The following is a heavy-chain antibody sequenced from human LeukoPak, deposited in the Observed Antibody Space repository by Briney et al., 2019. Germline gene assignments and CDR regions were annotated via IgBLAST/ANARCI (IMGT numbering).Heavy chain of an antibody. V-gene: IGHV4-59*01. D-gene: IGHD3-3*01. J-gene: IGHJ4*02. CDR3: ARENYDLWSGTRTHDY. CDR2: IYYSGST. Sequence: PSETLSLTCTVSGGSLSSYYWSWIRQPPGKGLEWIGYIYYSGSTNYNPSLTSRVTISLDTSKNQFSLKLSSVTAADTAVYYCARENYDLWSGTRTHDYWGQGTLVTVSS. CDR1: GGSLSSYY.